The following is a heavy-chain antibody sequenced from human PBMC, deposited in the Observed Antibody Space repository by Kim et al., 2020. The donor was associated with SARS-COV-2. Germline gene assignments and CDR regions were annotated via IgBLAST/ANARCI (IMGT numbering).Heavy chain of an antibody. CDR2: INHSGST. CDR3: ARARAGMVRGVVHYYYGMDV. J-gene: IGHJ6*02. CDR1: GGSFSGYY. D-gene: IGHD3-10*01. V-gene: IGHV4-34*01. Sequence: SETLSLTCAVYGGSFSGYYWSWIRQPPGKGLEWIGEINHSGSTNCNPSLKSRVTISVDTSKNQFSLKLSSVTAADTAVYYCARARAGMVRGVVHYYYGMDVWGQGTTVTVSS.